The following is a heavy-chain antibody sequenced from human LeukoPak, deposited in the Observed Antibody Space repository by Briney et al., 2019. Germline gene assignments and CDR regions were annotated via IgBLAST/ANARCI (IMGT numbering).Heavy chain of an antibody. CDR2: INPNSGGT. CDR3: ARSHCSSTSCYPDRNWFDP. D-gene: IGHD2-2*01. V-gene: IGHV1-2*02. CDR1: GYTFTGYY. Sequence: ASVKVSCKASGYTFTGYYMRWVRQAPGQGLEWMGWINPNSGGTNYAQKFQGRVTMTRDTSISTAYMELSRLRSDDTAVYYCARSHCSSTSCYPDRNWFDPWGQGTLVTVSS. J-gene: IGHJ5*02.